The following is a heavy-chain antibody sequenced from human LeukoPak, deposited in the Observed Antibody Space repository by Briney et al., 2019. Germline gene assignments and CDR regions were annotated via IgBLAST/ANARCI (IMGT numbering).Heavy chain of an antibody. CDR1: GYTFTSYG. D-gene: IGHD7-27*01. J-gene: IGHJ4*02. V-gene: IGHV1-18*01. CDR2: ISAYNGNT. Sequence: ASVTVSYTASGYTFTSYGISWVRQAPGQGLEWMGWISAYNGNTNYTQKLQGRVTMTTDTSTSTAYMELRSLRSGDTAVYYCARDQLGINYFDYWGQGTLVTVSS. CDR3: ARDQLGINYFDY.